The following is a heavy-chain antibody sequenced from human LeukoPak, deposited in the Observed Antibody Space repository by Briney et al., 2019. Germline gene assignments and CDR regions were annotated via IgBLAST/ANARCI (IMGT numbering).Heavy chain of an antibody. V-gene: IGHV4-39*01. Sequence: SETLSLTCTVSGGSISGSGSYWGWVHQPPGKGLEWIGHVHRSGSTDYNPSLKSRLTISVDTSKNQFSLRVMSMTAADTAVYYCARLANFGSAGYYFDYWGQGTLATVSS. CDR2: VHRSGST. CDR3: ARLANFGSAGYYFDY. D-gene: IGHD3-3*01. J-gene: IGHJ4*02. CDR1: GGSISGSGSY.